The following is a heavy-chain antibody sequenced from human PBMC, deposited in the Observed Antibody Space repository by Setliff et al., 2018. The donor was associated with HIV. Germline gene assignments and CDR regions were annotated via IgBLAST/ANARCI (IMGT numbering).Heavy chain of an antibody. D-gene: IGHD3-22*01. Sequence: PGESLKISCKGSGYSLTSYWIGWVRQKPGKGLEWMGIIFPADSDTRVSPSFQGQVSISADRSTYAAFLQWTSLKASDTGMYFCARHRVDTSMLVVKSPGAFDLWGQGTLVTVSS. J-gene: IGHJ3*01. V-gene: IGHV5-51*01. CDR2: IFPADSDT. CDR3: ARHRVDTSMLVVKSPGAFDL. CDR1: GYSLTSYW.